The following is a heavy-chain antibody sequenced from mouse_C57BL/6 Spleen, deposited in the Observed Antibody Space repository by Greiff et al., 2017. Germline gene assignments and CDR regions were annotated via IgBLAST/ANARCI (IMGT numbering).Heavy chain of an antibody. J-gene: IGHJ2*01. CDR2: IDPEDGDT. D-gene: IGHD1-1*01. CDR3: ARDTTVYYVNY. Sequence: VQLQQSGAELVKPGASVKLSCTASGFNIKDYYMHWVKQRTEQGLEWIGRIDPEDGDTKYAPKFQGKATITADTSSNTAYLQLSSLTSEDTAVYYCARDTTVYYVNYWGQGTTLTVSS. V-gene: IGHV14-2*01. CDR1: GFNIKDYY.